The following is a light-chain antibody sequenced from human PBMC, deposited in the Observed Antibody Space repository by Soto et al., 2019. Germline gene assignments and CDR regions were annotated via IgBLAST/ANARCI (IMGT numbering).Light chain of an antibody. V-gene: IGLV2-14*03. CDR1: SSDIGGYKY. J-gene: IGLJ3*02. CDR3: SSYTTSGTPWV. CDR2: DVS. Sequence: QSALTQPASVSGSPGQSITISCTGTSSDIGGYKYVSWYQQHPGKAPKLMIYDVSNRPSGVSNRFSGSKSGNTASLTISGLQVEDEADYYCSSYTTSGTPWVFGGGTKLPVL.